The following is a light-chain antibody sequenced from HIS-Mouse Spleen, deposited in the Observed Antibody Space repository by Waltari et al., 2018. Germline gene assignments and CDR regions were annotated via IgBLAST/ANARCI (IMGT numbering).Light chain of an antibody. CDR2: DVS. CDR3: SSYTSSSFNVV. J-gene: IGLJ2*01. V-gene: IGLV2-14*03. CDR1: SSDVGGYNQ. Sequence: QSALTQPASVSGSPGQSITISCTGTSSDVGGYNQGPWYQQHPGKAPKLMIHDVSNRPSGVSNRFSGSKSGNTASLTISGLQAEDEADYYCSSYTSSSFNVVFGGGTKLTVL.